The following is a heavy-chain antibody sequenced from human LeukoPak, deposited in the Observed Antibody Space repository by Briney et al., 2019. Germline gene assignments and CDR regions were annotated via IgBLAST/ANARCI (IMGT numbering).Heavy chain of an antibody. CDR1: GLTFSSSG. CDR3: ARDTSQSNTVTYFDN. CDR2: IDSSSGYI. J-gene: IGHJ4*02. V-gene: IGHV3-21*01. D-gene: IGHD4-11*01. Sequence: GGSLRLSCAASGLTFSSSGMNWVRQAPGKGLEWVSFIDSSSGYIYYADSVKGRFTISRDNARNSLFLQMNSLRAEDTAVYYCARDTSQSNTVTYFDNRGQGTLVTVST.